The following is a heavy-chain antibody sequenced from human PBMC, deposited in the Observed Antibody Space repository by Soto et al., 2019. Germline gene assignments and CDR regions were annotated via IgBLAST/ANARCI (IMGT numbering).Heavy chain of an antibody. CDR3: ARDGGYCSSTTCPSYYYYYGMDV. CDR1: GVSISTYY. Sequence: QVQLQESGPRLVKPSETLSLTCTVSGVSISTYYWSWIRQPAGKGLEWIGRGYASGSTNYNPSVKSRVTMSVDTSKNQFSLKLSSVTAADTAVYYCARDGGYCSSTTCPSYYYYYGMDVWGQGTTVTVSS. J-gene: IGHJ6*02. D-gene: IGHD2-2*01. V-gene: IGHV4-4*07. CDR2: GYASGST.